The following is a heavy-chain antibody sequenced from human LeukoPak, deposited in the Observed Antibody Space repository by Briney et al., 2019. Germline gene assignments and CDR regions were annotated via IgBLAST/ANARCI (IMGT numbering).Heavy chain of an antibody. Sequence: PGGSLRLSCAASGFTFDDYGMSWVRQAPGKGLEWVSGINWNGGSTGYADSVKGRFTISRDNAKNSLYLQMNSLRAEDTALYYCARDPIRGSYYETADYWGQGTLVTVSS. CDR1: GFTFDDYG. D-gene: IGHD1-26*01. CDR3: ARDPIRGSYYETADY. J-gene: IGHJ4*02. CDR2: INWNGGST. V-gene: IGHV3-20*04.